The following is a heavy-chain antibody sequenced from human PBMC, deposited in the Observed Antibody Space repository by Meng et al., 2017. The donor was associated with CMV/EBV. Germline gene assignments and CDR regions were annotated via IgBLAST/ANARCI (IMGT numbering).Heavy chain of an antibody. CDR3: ARSGRSSSSGRSFLDY. V-gene: IGHV1-69*05. Sequence: SVKVSCKASGGTFSSYAISWVRQAPGQGLEWMGGIIPIFGTANYAQKFQGRVTITTDESTSTAYMELSSLRSEDTAVYYCARSGRSSSSGRSFLDYWGQGTLVTVSS. D-gene: IGHD6-6*01. CDR2: IIPIFGTA. J-gene: IGHJ4*02. CDR1: GGTFSSYA.